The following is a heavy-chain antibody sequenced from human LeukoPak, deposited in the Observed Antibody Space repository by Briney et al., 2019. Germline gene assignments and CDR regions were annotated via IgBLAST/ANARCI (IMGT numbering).Heavy chain of an antibody. Sequence: GGSLRLSCAASGFTFSSYSMNWVRQAPGKGLEWVSYISSSSSTIYYADSVKGRFTISRDNAKNSLYLQMNSLRAEDTAVYYCASLVGARRGYYWDQGTLVTVSS. V-gene: IGHV3-48*01. CDR3: ASLVGARRGYY. CDR1: GFTFSSYS. J-gene: IGHJ4*02. CDR2: ISSSSSTI. D-gene: IGHD1-26*01.